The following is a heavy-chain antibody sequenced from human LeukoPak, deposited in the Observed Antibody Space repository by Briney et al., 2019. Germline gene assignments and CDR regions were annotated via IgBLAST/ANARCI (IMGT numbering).Heavy chain of an antibody. CDR1: GGSFSGYY. D-gene: IGHD2-8*01. CDR3: ARGYCTNGVCKWPDAFVI. Sequence: TSETLSLTCAVYGGSFSGYYWSWIRQPPGKGLEWIGEINHSGSTNYNPSLKSRVTISVDTSKNQFSLKLSSVTAADTAVYYCARGYCTNGVCKWPDAFVIWGQGTMVTVSS. CDR2: INHSGST. J-gene: IGHJ3*02. V-gene: IGHV4-34*01.